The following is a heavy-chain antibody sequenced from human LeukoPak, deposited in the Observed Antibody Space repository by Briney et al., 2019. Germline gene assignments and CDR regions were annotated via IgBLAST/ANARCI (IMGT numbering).Heavy chain of an antibody. V-gene: IGHV1-46*03. J-gene: IGHJ3*02. Sequence: ASVKVSCKASGHTFASYYMHRVRQAPGQGLEWMGIINPSGGSTSYAQKFQGRVTMTRDTSTSTVYMELSSLRSEDTAVYYCARTRDGYTYAFDIWGQGTMVTVSS. CDR2: INPSGGST. D-gene: IGHD5-24*01. CDR3: ARTRDGYTYAFDI. CDR1: GHTFASYY.